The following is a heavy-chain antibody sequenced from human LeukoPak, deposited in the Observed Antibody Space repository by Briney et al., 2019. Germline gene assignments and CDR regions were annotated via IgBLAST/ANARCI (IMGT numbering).Heavy chain of an antibody. D-gene: IGHD6-19*01. CDR1: GYTFTSYG. CDR2: INAGNGNT. CDR3: ARGEPGIAVAGA. Sequence: ASVKVSCKASGYTFTSYGISWVRQAPGQGLEWMGWINAGNGNTKYSQKFQGRVTITRDTSASTAYMELSSLRSEDTAVYYCARGEPGIAVAGAWGQGTMVTVSS. V-gene: IGHV1-3*01. J-gene: IGHJ3*01.